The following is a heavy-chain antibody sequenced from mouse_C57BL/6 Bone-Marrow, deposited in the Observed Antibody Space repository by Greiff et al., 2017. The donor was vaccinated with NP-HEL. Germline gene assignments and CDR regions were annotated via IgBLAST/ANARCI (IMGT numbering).Heavy chain of an antibody. D-gene: IGHD1-1*01. CDR3: ARSGYYGSSPYYFDY. J-gene: IGHJ2*01. CDR1: GYTFTSYW. Sequence: VQLQQPGAELVMPGASVKLSCKASGYTFTSYWMHWVKQRPGQGLEWIGEIDPSDSYTNYNQKLKGKSTLTVDKSSSTAYMQLSSLTSEDSAVYYCARSGYYGSSPYYFDYWGQGTTLTVSS. CDR2: IDPSDSYT. V-gene: IGHV1-69*01.